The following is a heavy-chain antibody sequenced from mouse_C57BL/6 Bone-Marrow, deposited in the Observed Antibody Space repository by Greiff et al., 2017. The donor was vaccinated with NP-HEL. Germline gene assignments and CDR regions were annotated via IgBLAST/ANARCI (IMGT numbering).Heavy chain of an antibody. D-gene: IGHD2-10*02. J-gene: IGHJ2*01. Sequence: EVKLMESGPGLVKPSQSLSLTCSVTGYSITSGYYWNWIRRFPGNKLEWVGSISYDGSNNYSPSLKNRISITRDTSKNQFFLKLNSVTAEDTATDYCARAYGNYLDYWGQGTTLTVSS. CDR3: ARAYGNYLDY. CDR2: ISYDGSN. CDR1: GYSITSGYY. V-gene: IGHV3-6*01.